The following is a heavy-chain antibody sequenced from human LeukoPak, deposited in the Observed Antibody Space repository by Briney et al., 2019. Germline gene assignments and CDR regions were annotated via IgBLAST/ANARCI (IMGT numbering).Heavy chain of an antibody. CDR3: ARLKYYSSYYYYYMDV. J-gene: IGHJ6*03. D-gene: IGHD4-11*01. Sequence: SETLSLTCAVYGGSFSGYYWSWIRQPPGKGLEWIGEINHSGSTNYNPSLKSRVTISVDTSKNQFSLKLSSVTAADTAVYYCARLKYYSSYYYYYMDVWGKGTTVTVSS. CDR1: GGSFSGYY. V-gene: IGHV4-34*01. CDR2: INHSGST.